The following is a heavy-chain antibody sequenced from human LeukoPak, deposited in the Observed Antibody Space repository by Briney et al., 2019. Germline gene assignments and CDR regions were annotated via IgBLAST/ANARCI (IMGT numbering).Heavy chain of an antibody. CDR3: ARDRLAAAPTYYYYGMDV. CDR2: ISAYNGNT. D-gene: IGHD6-25*01. V-gene: IGHV1-18*01. J-gene: IGHJ6*02. CDR1: GYTFTSYG. Sequence: ASVKVSCKASGYTFTSYGISWVRQAPGQGLEWMGRISAYNGNTNYAQKLQGRVTMTTDTSTSTAYMELRSLRSDDTAVYYCARDRLAAAPTYYYYGMDVWGQGTTVTVSS.